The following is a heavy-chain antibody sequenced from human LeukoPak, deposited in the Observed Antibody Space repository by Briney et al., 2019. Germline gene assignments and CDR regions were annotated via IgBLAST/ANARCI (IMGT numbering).Heavy chain of an antibody. Sequence: SETLSLTSTASGVSISSYYWSWVRQPPGKGLEWIGYISDSGSTNYDPSLKSRVSISGDTSKNLFSLRLNSETAADTAVDYCARRGRAAEKYGSYDYWYFDNWGQGTLVTVSS. CDR2: ISDSGST. D-gene: IGHD5-12*01. V-gene: IGHV4-59*08. CDR3: ARRGRAAEKYGSYDYWYFDN. J-gene: IGHJ4*02. CDR1: GVSISSYY.